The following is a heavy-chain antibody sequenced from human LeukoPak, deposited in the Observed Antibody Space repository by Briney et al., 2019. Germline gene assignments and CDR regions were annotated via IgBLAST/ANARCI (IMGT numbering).Heavy chain of an antibody. Sequence: GESLKISCKGSGYSFTTYWIGWVRQMPGKGLEWMGIIYPSDSDTRYSPSFQGQVSISADKSISTAYLQWSSLKASDTAMYYCARTFYYDSSGYNRDALEIWGQGTMLTVSS. CDR3: ARTFYYDSSGYNRDALEI. D-gene: IGHD3-22*01. J-gene: IGHJ3*02. V-gene: IGHV5-51*01. CDR1: GYSFTTYW. CDR2: IYPSDSDT.